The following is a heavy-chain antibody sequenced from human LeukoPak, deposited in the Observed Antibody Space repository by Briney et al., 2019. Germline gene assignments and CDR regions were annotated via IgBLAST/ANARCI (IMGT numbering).Heavy chain of an antibody. D-gene: IGHD3-3*01. CDR3: ARLTGLEFWGGYYLDY. Sequence: SETLSLTCTVSGGSISSSSYYWGWIRQPPGKGLEWIGEIYHSGSTNYNPSLKSRVTISVDKSKNQFSLKLSSVTAADTAVYYCARLTGLEFWGGYYLDYWGQGTLVTVSS. CDR2: IYHSGST. J-gene: IGHJ4*02. V-gene: IGHV4-39*07. CDR1: GGSISSSSYY.